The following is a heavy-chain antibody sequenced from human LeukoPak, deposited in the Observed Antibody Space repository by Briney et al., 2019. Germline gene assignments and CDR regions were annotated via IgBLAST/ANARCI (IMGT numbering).Heavy chain of an antibody. V-gene: IGHV3-48*04. J-gene: IGHJ4*02. CDR1: GFTFSSYS. CDR2: VSSSSSTI. CDR3: ARDGLSDY. Sequence: GGSLRLSCAASGFTFSSYSMNWVRQAPGKGLEWVSYVSSSSSTIYYADSVKGRFTISRDNAKNSLYLQMNSLRAEDTAVYYCARDGLSDYWGQGTLVTVSS.